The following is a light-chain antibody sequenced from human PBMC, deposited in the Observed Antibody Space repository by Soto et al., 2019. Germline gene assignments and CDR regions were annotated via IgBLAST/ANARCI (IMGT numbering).Light chain of an antibody. CDR2: ATS. CDR3: QQTYVAPVT. J-gene: IGKJ4*01. V-gene: IGKV1-39*01. Sequence: IQMTQSPSSLSASVGERVTITCRASQNIKSFLNWYQQKPGKAPKLLIYATSSVQSGVPARCSGGRSGTDFSLSISSLQPEDFATYYCQQTYVAPVTFGGGTKVEI. CDR1: QNIKSF.